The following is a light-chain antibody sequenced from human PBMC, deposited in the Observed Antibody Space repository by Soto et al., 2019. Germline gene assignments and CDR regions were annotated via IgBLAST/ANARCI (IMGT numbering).Light chain of an antibody. CDR2: AAS. J-gene: IGKJ3*01. V-gene: IGKV1-39*01. CDR1: QSISSY. Sequence: DIQMTQSPSSLSASVGDRVTITCRASQSISSYLNWYQQKPGKAPKRLIYAASSLQSGVPSRFSGSGSGTDFTLTISSLQPEDFATYYCQQSYSTPMVTFGPGTKVDIK. CDR3: QQSYSTPMVT.